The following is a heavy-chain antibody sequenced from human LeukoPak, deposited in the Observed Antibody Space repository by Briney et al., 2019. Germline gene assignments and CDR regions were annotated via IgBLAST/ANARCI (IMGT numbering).Heavy chain of an antibody. D-gene: IGHD5-18*01. J-gene: IGHJ6*02. Sequence: SETLSLTCAVSGGSISSSNWWSWVRQPPGKGLEWIGEIYHSGSTNYNPSLKSRVTISVDKSKNQFSLKLSSVTAADTAVYYCARTQKRYSYGTHYYYGMDVWGQGTTVTVSS. CDR1: GGSISSSNW. CDR3: ARTQKRYSYGTHYYYGMDV. CDR2: IYHSGST. V-gene: IGHV4-4*02.